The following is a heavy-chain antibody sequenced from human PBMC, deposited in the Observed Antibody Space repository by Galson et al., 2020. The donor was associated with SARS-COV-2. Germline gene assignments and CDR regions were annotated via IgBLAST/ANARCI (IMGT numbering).Heavy chain of an antibody. D-gene: IGHD3-16*01. V-gene: IGHV2-26*01. CDR3: VQSTAYYYDYSASAHFYFGS. Sequence: SGPTLVKPTETLTLTCTVPASSLSNARMGVSWIRQPPGKALEWLAHIYSNDEQLLNTPLKSRLTISKDISRSQVVLIITNMDPVDTATYYCVQSTAYYYDYSASAHFYFGSWGQGTRVAVSP. CDR2: IYSNDEQ. CDR1: ASSLSNARMG. J-gene: IGHJ4*02.